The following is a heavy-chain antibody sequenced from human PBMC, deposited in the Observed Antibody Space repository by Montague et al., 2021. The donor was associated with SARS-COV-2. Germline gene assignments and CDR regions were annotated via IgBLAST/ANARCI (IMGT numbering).Heavy chain of an antibody. CDR3: ARIRDYDILTGSSSGFDY. D-gene: IGHD3-9*01. CDR2: XXWDDNK. CDR1: GFSLSTSGMC. V-gene: IGHV2-70*01. Sequence: PALVKPTQTLTLTCTFSGFSLSTSGMCVSWIRQPPGKALEWLALXXWDDNKYYSTSLKTRLTISKDTSKNQVVLTMTNMDPVDTATYYCARIRDYDILTGSSSGFDYWGQGTLVTVSS. J-gene: IGHJ4*02.